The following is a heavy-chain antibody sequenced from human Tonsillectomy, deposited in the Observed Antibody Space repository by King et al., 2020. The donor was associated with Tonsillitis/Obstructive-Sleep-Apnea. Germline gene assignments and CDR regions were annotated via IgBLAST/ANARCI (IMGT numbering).Heavy chain of an antibody. D-gene: IGHD1-26*01. V-gene: IGHV3-30*18. J-gene: IGHJ6*02. CDR1: GFTFSSYG. Sequence: VQLVESGGGVVQPGRSLRLSCAASGFTFSSYGMHWVRQAPGKGLEWVAVISYDGSNKYYADSVKGRFTISRDNSKNTLYLQMNSLRAEDTAVYYCAKARGLGNYSSYAMAVWGQGTTVPVSS. CDR2: ISYDGSNK. CDR3: AKARGLGNYSSYAMAV.